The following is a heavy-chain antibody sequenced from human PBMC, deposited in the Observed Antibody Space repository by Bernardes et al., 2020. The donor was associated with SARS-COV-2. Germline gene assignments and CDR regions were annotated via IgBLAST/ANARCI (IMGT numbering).Heavy chain of an antibody. CDR2: MSGTGYTT. Sequence: GRSLRLSCAVSAVTVKNYAISWVRQAPGKGLEWVSGMSGTGYTTYYVDSVKGRFTISRDSSKTTLYLQMNSLRAEDTAVYYCAVTKVVTPRLFDYWGQGTLVSVSS. CDR3: AVTKVVTPRLFDY. CDR1: AVTVKNYA. J-gene: IGHJ4*02. V-gene: IGHV3-23*01. D-gene: IGHD4-17*01.